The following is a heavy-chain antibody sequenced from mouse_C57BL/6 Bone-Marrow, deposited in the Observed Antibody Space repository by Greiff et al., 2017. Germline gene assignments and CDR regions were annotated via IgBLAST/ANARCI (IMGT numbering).Heavy chain of an antibody. Sequence: EVKLQESGAELVRPGASVKLSCTASGFNIKDDYMHWVKQRPEQGLEWIGWIDPENGDTEYASKFQGKATITADTSSNTAYLQLSSLTSEDTAVYYCTTCLSPFAYWGQGTLVTVSA. CDR1: GFNIKDDY. J-gene: IGHJ3*01. CDR2: IDPENGDT. V-gene: IGHV14-4*01. CDR3: TTCLSPFAY.